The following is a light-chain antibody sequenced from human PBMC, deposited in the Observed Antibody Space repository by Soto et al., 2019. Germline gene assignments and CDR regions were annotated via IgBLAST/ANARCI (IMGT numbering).Light chain of an antibody. Sequence: IELTQSPGALSLSPGERATLSCRASQSVSSNYLAWYQQKPGPAPGLLLYGASSRATGIPDRFSGGWSGTDFTITISRLEPEDFAVYYCQQYGSSPPTFGPGTKVDI. J-gene: IGKJ3*01. CDR2: GAS. CDR1: QSVSSNY. CDR3: QQYGSSPPT. V-gene: IGKV3-20*01.